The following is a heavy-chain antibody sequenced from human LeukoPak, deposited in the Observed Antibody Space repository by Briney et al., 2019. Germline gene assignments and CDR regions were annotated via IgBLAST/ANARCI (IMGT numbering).Heavy chain of an antibody. CDR1: GYTFTSYD. D-gene: IGHD4-17*01. Sequence: GESLKISCKASGYTFTSYDINWVRQATGQGLEWMGWMNPNSGNTGYAQKFQGRVTITRNTSISTAYMELSSLRSEDTAVYYCARGLITYGDYYFDYWGQGTLVTVSS. CDR2: MNPNSGNT. CDR3: ARGLITYGDYYFDY. J-gene: IGHJ4*02. V-gene: IGHV1-8*03.